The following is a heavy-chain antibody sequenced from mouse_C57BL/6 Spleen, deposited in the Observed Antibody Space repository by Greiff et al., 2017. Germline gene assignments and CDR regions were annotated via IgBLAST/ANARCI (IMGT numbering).Heavy chain of an antibody. Sequence: EVKLQESGGGLVQPGGSLKLSCAASGFTFSDYGMAWVRQAPRKGPEWVAFISNLAYSIYYADTVTGRFTIARENAKNTLYLEISSLRSEDTAMYYCARQRGYGSPMDYWGQGTSVTVSS. D-gene: IGHD1-1*01. CDR3: ARQRGYGSPMDY. V-gene: IGHV5-15*01. J-gene: IGHJ4*01. CDR1: GFTFSDYG. CDR2: ISNLAYSI.